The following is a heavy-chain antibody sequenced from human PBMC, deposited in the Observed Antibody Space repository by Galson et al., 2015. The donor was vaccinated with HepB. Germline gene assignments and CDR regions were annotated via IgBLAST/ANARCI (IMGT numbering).Heavy chain of an antibody. V-gene: IGHV3-30*04. CDR1: GFTFGTYT. J-gene: IGHJ5*02. Sequence: SLRLSCAASGFTFGTYTMHWVRQAPGKGLEWVAVLSYDGRNEYYRDSVKGRFTISRDNSKNILYLQMSSLRPEDAAVYYCARGGTYHDSENYSPFDPWGQGTLLTVSS. CDR3: ARGGTYHDSENYSPFDP. D-gene: IGHD3-10*01. CDR2: LSYDGRNE.